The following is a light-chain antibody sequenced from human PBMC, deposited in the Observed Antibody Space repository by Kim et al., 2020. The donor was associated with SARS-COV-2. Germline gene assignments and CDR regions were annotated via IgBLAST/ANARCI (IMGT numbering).Light chain of an antibody. J-gene: IGKJ1*01. CDR3: QQYINWPRT. CDR2: AAS. Sequence: VSPGERASRACRASQSVSGDLAWYQQKPGQAPRFLIYAASIRATGIPARFSGSGSGTDFTLTINSLQSEDFAVYSCQQYINWPRTFGQGTKVDIK. V-gene: IGKV3-15*01. CDR1: QSVSGD.